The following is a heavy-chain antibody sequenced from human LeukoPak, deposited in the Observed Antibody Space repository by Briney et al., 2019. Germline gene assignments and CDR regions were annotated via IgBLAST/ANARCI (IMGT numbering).Heavy chain of an antibody. CDR1: GYRFTSLW. J-gene: IGHJ4*02. V-gene: IGHV5-10-1*01. CDR2: IDPFDSYT. D-gene: IGHD3-3*01. CDR3: ARHYEAPGDFVY. Sequence: GESLRTPCYGSGYRFTSLWIRRVRQLPGEGLEWMRSIDPFDSYTNYSPSIDGHVILSPDKSISTPYLQWSRLKATDIARHFCARHYEAPGDFVYCGEGALVTVSS.